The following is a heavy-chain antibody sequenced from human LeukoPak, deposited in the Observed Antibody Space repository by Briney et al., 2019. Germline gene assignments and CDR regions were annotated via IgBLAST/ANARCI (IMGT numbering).Heavy chain of an antibody. V-gene: IGHV1-46*01. CDR2: INPSGGST. D-gene: IGHD6-6*01. Sequence: ASVKVSCTASGYTFTSYYMHWVRQAPGQGLEWMGIINPSGGSTSYAQKFQGRVTMTRDTSTSTVYMELSSLRSEDTAVYYCARDLGVKSSSSKEGLGGYWGQGTLVTVSS. J-gene: IGHJ4*02. CDR3: ARDLGVKSSSSKEGLGGY. CDR1: GYTFTSYY.